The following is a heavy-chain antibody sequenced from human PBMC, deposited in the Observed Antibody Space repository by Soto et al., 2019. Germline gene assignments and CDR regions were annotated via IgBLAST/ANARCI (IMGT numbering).Heavy chain of an antibody. D-gene: IGHD2-8*01. J-gene: IGHJ4*02. CDR3: TREGGPYCTNGVCYVYY. CDR2: IRSKAYGGTT. Sequence: PGGSLRLSCTASGFTCGDYAMSWFRQAPGKGLEWVGCIRSKAYGGTTEYAASVKGRFTISRDDSKSIAYLQMNSLKTEDTAVYYCTREGGPYCTNGVCYVYYWRQGTLVTVSS. V-gene: IGHV3-49*03. CDR1: GFTCGDYA.